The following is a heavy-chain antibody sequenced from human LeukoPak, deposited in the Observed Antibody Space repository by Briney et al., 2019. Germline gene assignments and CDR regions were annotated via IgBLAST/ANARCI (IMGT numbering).Heavy chain of an antibody. CDR1: RYTFTDYY. CDR3: AGGSGSPDY. CDR2: INPAGGST. Sequence: ASVKVSCKASRYTFTDYYMHWVRQAPGQGLEWMGIINPAGGSTTYAQKFQGRLTMTRDTSTSTVSMELSSLKSEDTALYYCAGGSGSPDYWGQGTLVTVSS. J-gene: IGHJ4*02. V-gene: IGHV1-46*01. D-gene: IGHD1-26*01.